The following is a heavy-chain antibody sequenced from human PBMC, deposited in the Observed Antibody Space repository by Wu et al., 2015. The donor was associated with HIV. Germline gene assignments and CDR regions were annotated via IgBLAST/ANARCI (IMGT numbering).Heavy chain of an antibody. V-gene: IGHV1-8*01. CDR2: MNPNSGNT. D-gene: IGHD3-10*01. CDR3: ARGDNYIWFGELLLYY. CDR1: GYTFIDYD. J-gene: IGHJ4*02. Sequence: QVQLVQSGAEVKKPGASVKVSCQASGYTFIDYDINWLRQATGQGLEWVGWMNPNSGNTGYGQKFQGRLTITRDTSIRTAYMELSSLRSEDSAVYYCARGDNYIWFGELLLYYWGQGTLVTVSS.